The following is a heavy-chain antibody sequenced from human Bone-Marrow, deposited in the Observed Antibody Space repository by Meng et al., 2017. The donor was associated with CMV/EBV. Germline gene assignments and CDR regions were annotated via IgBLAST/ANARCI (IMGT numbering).Heavy chain of an antibody. CDR1: GGTFSSYA. V-gene: IGHV1-69*05. J-gene: IGHJ6*02. D-gene: IGHD4-17*01. Sequence: SVKVSCKASGGTFSSYAISWVRQAPGQGLEWMGGIIPIFGTANYAQKFQGRVTITTDESTSTAYMELSSLRSEDTAVYYCARDRTQDRSGDYYYYGMDVWGQGTTVT. CDR3: ARDRTQDRSGDYYYYGMDV. CDR2: IIPIFGTA.